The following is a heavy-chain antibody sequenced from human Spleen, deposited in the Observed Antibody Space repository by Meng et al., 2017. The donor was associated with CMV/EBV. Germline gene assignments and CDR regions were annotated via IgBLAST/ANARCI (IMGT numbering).Heavy chain of an antibody. CDR3: ARFDAGIVVVPAAIGNWFDP. CDR1: TSCG. D-gene: IGHD2-2*02. CDR2: ISAYNGNT. Sequence: TSCGISWVRQAPGQGLEWMGWISAYNGNTNYAQKLQGRVTMTTETSTSTAYMELRSLRSDDTAVYYCARFDAGIVVVPAAIGNWFDPWGQGTLVTVSS. J-gene: IGHJ5*02. V-gene: IGHV1-18*01.